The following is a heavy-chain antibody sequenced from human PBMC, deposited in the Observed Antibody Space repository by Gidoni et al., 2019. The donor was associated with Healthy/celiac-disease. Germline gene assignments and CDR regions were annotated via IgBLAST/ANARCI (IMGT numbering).Heavy chain of an antibody. V-gene: IGHV3-30*02. Sequence: QVQLVESGGGVVQPGGSLSLSCAASGFTFSSYGMHWVRQAPGKGLEWVAFIRYDGSNKYYADSVKGRFTISRDNSKNTLYLQMNSLRAEDTAVYYCAKEGWYYDSSGYFDYWGQGTLVTVSS. CDR3: AKEGWYYDSSGYFDY. J-gene: IGHJ4*02. CDR1: GFTFSSYG. CDR2: IRYDGSNK. D-gene: IGHD3-22*01.